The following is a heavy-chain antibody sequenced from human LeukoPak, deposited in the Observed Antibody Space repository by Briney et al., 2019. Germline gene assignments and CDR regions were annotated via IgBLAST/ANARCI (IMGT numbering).Heavy chain of an antibody. V-gene: IGHV3-23*01. J-gene: IGHJ4*02. CDR3: ARGLDYGGLIDY. D-gene: IGHD4-23*01. CDR2: ISGSGGRI. Sequence: PGGSLRLSCAASGFTFSSYSMSWVRQAPGKGLEWVSSISGSGGRIDYADSVKGRFTISRDNSKNTLSLQMNSLRAEDTAVYYCARGLDYGGLIDYWGQGTLVTVSS. CDR1: GFTFSSYS.